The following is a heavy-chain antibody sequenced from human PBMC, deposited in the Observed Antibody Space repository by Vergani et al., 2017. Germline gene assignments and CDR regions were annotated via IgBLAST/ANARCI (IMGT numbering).Heavy chain of an antibody. CDR3: ARGGPTYYYGSGSYLGAFDI. Sequence: QVQLVQSGAEVKKPGASVKVSCKASGYTFTGYYMHWVRQAPGQGLEGMGWINPNSGGTNYAQKFQGRVTMTRVTSISTAYMELSRLRSDDTDVYYCARGGPTYYYGSGSYLGAFDIWGQGTMVTVSS. CDR1: GYTFTGYY. J-gene: IGHJ3*02. V-gene: IGHV1-2*02. D-gene: IGHD3-10*01. CDR2: INPNSGGT.